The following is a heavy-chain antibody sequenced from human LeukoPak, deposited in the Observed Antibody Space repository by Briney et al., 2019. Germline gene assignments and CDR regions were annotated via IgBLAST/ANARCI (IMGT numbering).Heavy chain of an antibody. V-gene: IGHV1-2*02. J-gene: IGHJ3*02. CDR1: GYTFTGYY. Sequence: GASVEGSCKACGYTFTGYYLHWVRQASGHGLEWMGWIKPNSGGTNYAQKFQGRITMTRDTSISTAYMELSRLRSDDTAVYYCAAPIAAAWAFDIWGQGTMVTVSS. CDR2: IKPNSGGT. D-gene: IGHD6-13*01. CDR3: AAPIAAAWAFDI.